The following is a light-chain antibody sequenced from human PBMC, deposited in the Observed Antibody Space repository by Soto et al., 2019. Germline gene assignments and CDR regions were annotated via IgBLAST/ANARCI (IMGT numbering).Light chain of an antibody. Sequence: EIVLTQSPGTLSLSPGERATLSCRAGQSVSSNYLAWYQQKPGQAPRLLIYGASSRATGIPDRFSGSGSGTDFTLTISRLEPEDFAVYYCQQYGSSRWTFGQGTKVDIK. CDR3: QQYGSSRWT. J-gene: IGKJ1*01. CDR1: QSVSSNY. V-gene: IGKV3-20*01. CDR2: GAS.